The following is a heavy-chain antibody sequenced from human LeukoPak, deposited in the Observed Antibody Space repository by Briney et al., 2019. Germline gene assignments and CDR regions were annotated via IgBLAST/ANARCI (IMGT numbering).Heavy chain of an antibody. J-gene: IGHJ4*02. CDR3: ARGLDCSSTSCLDRYFDY. V-gene: IGHV4-34*01. D-gene: IGHD2-2*01. CDR1: GGSFSGYY. CDR2: LNHSGST. Sequence: SETLSLTCAVYGGSFSGYYWSWIRQPPGKGLEWIGELNHSGSTNYNPSLKSRVTISVDTSKNQFSLKLSSVTAADTAVYYCARGLDCSSTSCLDRYFDYWGQGTLVTVS.